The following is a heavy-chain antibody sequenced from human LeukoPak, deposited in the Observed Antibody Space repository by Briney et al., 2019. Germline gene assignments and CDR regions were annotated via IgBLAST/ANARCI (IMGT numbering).Heavy chain of an antibody. Sequence: ASVKVSCKASGYTFTSYDINWVRQATGQGLEWMGWMNPNSGNTGYAQKFQGRVTITRNTSISTAYMELSSLRSEDTAVYYCARVIRCSSTSCSNYYYYMDVWGKGTTVTVSS. CDR3: ARVIRCSSTSCSNYYYYMDV. V-gene: IGHV1-8*03. D-gene: IGHD2-2*01. CDR2: MNPNSGNT. J-gene: IGHJ6*03. CDR1: GYTFTSYD.